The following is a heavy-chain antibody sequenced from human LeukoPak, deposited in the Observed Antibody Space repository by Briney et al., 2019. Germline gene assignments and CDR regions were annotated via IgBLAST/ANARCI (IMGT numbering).Heavy chain of an antibody. V-gene: IGHV1-3*01. CDR1: GYTFTGYY. D-gene: IGHD5-12*01. Sequence: GASVKVSCKASGYTFTGYYMHWVRQAPGQRLEWMGWINAGNGNTKYSQKYQGRVTISRDTSASTAYMELSSLRSEDTAVYFCASGRGYVLDYWGQGTLVTVSS. CDR2: INAGNGNT. J-gene: IGHJ4*02. CDR3: ASGRGYVLDY.